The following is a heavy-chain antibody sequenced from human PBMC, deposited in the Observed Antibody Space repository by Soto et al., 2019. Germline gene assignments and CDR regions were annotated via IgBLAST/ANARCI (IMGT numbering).Heavy chain of an antibody. V-gene: IGHV1-24*01. J-gene: IGHJ6*04. Sequence: ASVKVSCKVSGYTRTGFSMHWVRQAPGKGLEWMGGFDPEDGETIYAQKLQGRVTMTEDTSTDTAYMELSSLRSEDTAVYYCATGYCSGGSCPVSMDVWGKGTTVTVSS. CDR1: GYTRTGFS. CDR2: FDPEDGET. D-gene: IGHD2-15*01. CDR3: ATGYCSGGSCPVSMDV.